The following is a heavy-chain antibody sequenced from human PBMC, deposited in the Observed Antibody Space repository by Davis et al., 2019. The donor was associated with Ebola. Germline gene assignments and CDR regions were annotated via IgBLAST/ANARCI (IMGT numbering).Heavy chain of an antibody. D-gene: IGHD3-10*01. CDR1: GGSFSGYY. V-gene: IGHV4-34*01. CDR3: ARRGVRVRYYYYGMDV. CDR2: INHSGST. J-gene: IGHJ6*02. Sequence: MPSETLSLTCAVYGGSFSGYYWSWIRQPPGKGLEWIGEINHSGSTNYNPSLKSRVTISVDTSKNQFSLKLSSVTAADTAVYYCARRGVRVRYYYYGMDVWGQGTTVTVSS.